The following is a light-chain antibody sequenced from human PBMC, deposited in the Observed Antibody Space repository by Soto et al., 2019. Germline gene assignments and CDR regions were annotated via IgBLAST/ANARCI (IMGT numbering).Light chain of an antibody. CDR3: QQYGSLYT. J-gene: IGKJ2*01. Sequence: EIVMTQSPGTLSLSPGERATLSCRASQSVGSSYLAWYQQQPGQAPRLIIYGASSRATGTPDRFSGSGSGTDFTLTISRLEPEDLAVYYCQQYGSLYTFGQGTKLEIK. CDR2: GAS. V-gene: IGKV3-20*01. CDR1: QSVGSSY.